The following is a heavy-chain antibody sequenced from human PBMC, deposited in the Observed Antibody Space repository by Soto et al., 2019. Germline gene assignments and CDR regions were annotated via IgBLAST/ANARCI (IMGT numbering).Heavy chain of an antibody. Sequence: PGGSLRLSCAASGFTFSGYWMHWVRQAPGKGLVWVSRIDGDGSRTNYADSVKGRFTISRDNAKNTLYLQMNSLGAEDTAVYYCARELGSYNDYWGQGTLVTVSS. J-gene: IGHJ4*02. V-gene: IGHV3-74*01. CDR1: GFTFSGYW. CDR3: ARELGSYNDY. D-gene: IGHD1-1*01. CDR2: IDGDGSRT.